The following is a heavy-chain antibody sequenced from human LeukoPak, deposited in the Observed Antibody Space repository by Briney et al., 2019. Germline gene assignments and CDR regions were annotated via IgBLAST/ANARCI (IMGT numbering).Heavy chain of an antibody. CDR1: GFTFSGSA. CDR2: IRNKANSYAT. D-gene: IGHD3-9*01. V-gene: IGHV3-73*01. J-gene: IGHJ5*02. Sequence: GGSLRLSCAASGFTFSGSAMHWVRQASGKGLEWVGRIRNKANSYATAYAASVKGRFTISRDDSKNTAYLQMNSLNTEDTAVYYCTRPPPEYGILTGNNWFDPWGQGTLVTVSS. CDR3: TRPPPEYGILTGNNWFDP.